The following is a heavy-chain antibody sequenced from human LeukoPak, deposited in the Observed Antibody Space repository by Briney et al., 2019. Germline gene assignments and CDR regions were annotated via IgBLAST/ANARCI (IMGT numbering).Heavy chain of an antibody. Sequence: ASVKVSCKVSGYTLTELSMHWVRQAPGKGLEWMGGFDPEDGETIYAQKFQGRVTMTEDTSTDTAYMELSSLRSEDTAVYYCATGGGWSPGGNWFDPWGQGTLVTVSS. CDR3: ATGGGWSPGGNWFDP. V-gene: IGHV1-24*01. J-gene: IGHJ5*02. CDR2: FDPEDGET. CDR1: GYTLTELS. D-gene: IGHD6-19*01.